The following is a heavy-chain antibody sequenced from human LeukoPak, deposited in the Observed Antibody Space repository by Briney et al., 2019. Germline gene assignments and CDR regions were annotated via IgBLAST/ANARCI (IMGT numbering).Heavy chain of an antibody. V-gene: IGHV1-18*01. Sequence: ASVKVSCKASGYTFTSYGISWVRQAPGQGIEWMGWISAYNGNTNYAQKLQGRVTMTTDTSTSTAYMELRSLRSDDTAVYYCARGYYDSSGLLSVYYYYYYMDVWGKGTTVTVSS. J-gene: IGHJ6*03. CDR3: ARGYYDSSGLLSVYYYYYYMDV. D-gene: IGHD3-22*01. CDR2: ISAYNGNT. CDR1: GYTFTSYG.